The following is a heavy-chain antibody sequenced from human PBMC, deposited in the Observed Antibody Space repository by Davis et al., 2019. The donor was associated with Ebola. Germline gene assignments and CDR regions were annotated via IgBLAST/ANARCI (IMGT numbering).Heavy chain of an antibody. D-gene: IGHD3-3*01. CDR3: AKNYDFLGNLGGMDV. J-gene: IGHJ6*02. CDR1: GFTFRSYA. V-gene: IGHV3-30-3*01. CDR2: ISYDGSNK. Sequence: GESLKISCAASGFTFRSYAMHWVRQAPGKGLEWVAVISYDGSNKYYADSVKGRFTISRDNSKNTLYLQMNSLRAEDTAVYYCAKNYDFLGNLGGMDVWGQGTTVTVSS.